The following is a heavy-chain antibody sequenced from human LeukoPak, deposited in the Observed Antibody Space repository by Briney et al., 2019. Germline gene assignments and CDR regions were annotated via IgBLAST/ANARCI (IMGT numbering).Heavy chain of an antibody. CDR1: GFTFSSYS. D-gene: IGHD6-19*01. CDR3: ASSEIAVAGRGSHAFDI. Sequence: PGGSLRLSCAASGFTFSSYSMNWVRQAPGKGLEWVSSISSSSSYIYYADSVKGRFTISRDNAKNSLYLQMNSLRAEDTAVYYCASSEIAVAGRGSHAFDIWGQGTMVTVSS. V-gene: IGHV3-21*01. J-gene: IGHJ3*02. CDR2: ISSSSSYI.